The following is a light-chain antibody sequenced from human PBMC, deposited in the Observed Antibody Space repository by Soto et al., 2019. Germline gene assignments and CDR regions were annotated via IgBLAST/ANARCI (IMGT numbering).Light chain of an antibody. V-gene: IGKV1-9*01. CDR3: QQLNSYPALT. CDR1: QGISSY. CDR2: AAS. J-gene: IGKJ4*01. Sequence: DIPLTQSPSFLSASVGDRVTITSRASQGISSYLAWYQQKPGKAPKLLIYAASTLQSGVPSRFSGSGSGTEFTLTISSLQPEDFATYYCQQLNSYPALTFGGGTKVEIK.